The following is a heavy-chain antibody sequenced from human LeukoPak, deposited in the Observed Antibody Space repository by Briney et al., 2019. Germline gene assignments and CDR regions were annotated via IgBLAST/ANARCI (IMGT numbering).Heavy chain of an antibody. CDR1: GGSISCGGYY. J-gene: IGHJ4*02. Sequence: SETLSLTCTVSGGSISCGGYYCSWIRQHPGEGLGWIGYIYYSGSTYYNPYLKSRVTISVDTSKNQFSLKLSSVTAADTAVYYCARGRLGELSAVYFDYWGQGTLVTVSS. CDR2: IYYSGST. V-gene: IGHV4-31*03. D-gene: IGHD3-16*02. CDR3: ARGRLGELSAVYFDY.